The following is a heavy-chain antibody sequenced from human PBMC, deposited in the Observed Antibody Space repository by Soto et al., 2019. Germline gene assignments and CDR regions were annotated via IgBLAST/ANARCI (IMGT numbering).Heavy chain of an antibody. J-gene: IGHJ4*02. CDR1: GFPFDNYA. V-gene: IGHV3-23*01. Sequence: LRLSCEASGFPFDNYAMSWVRQAPGKGLEWVSAISGGSPKEFYAESVKGRFTISRDNSKNTLFLEMNSLRADDAALYYCAKDFSRDSFSQKPSCGGDFYTLDSWGQGTQVTVSS. D-gene: IGHD2-21*02. CDR2: ISGGSPKE. CDR3: AKDFSRDSFSQKPSCGGDFYTLDS.